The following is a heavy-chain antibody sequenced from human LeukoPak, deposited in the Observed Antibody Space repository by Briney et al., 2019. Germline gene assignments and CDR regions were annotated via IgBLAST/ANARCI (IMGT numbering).Heavy chain of an antibody. Sequence: SETLSLTCTVSGDSISTYYWSWIRQPPGKGLEWIAYIDYRGSTTYNPSLRSRVTISVDTSRNQFSLKLSSVTAADTAVYYCARENEAFGNWGQGTLVTASS. V-gene: IGHV4-59*12. CDR2: IDYRGST. J-gene: IGHJ4*02. CDR1: GDSISTYY. CDR3: ARENEAFGN. D-gene: IGHD3-16*01.